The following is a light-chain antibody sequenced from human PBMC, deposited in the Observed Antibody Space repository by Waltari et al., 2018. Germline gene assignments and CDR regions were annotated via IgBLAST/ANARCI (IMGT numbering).Light chain of an antibody. CDR1: SSDVGGYHY. CDR3: SSFTTSRGV. V-gene: IGLV2-14*01. J-gene: IGLJ3*02. Sequence: QSALTQPASVSGSPGQSITISCTGTSSDVGGYHYVSWYQQHPGKAPKLLIYEVAYRPSGVSSRFSGSKSGNTASLTISGLQAEDEANYYCSSFTTSRGVFGGGTKLTVL. CDR2: EVA.